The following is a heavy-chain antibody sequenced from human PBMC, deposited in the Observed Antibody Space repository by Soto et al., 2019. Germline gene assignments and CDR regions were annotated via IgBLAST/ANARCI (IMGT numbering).Heavy chain of an antibody. CDR2: ISGSGDST. V-gene: IGHV3-23*01. J-gene: IGHJ4*02. Sequence: GGSLRLSCAASGFTFSSYAMRWVRQAPGKGLEWVSAISGSGDSTYYADSVKGRFTISRDNSKNTLYLQMNSLRAEDTAKYYCARRGSGSYYDYWGQGTLVTVSS. CDR1: GFTFSSYA. CDR3: ARRGSGSYYDY. D-gene: IGHD1-26*01.